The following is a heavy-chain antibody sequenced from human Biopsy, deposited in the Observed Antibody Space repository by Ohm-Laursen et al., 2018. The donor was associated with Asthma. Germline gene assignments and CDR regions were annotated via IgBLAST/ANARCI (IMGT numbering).Heavy chain of an antibody. CDR1: GFTFGYYC. D-gene: IGHD3-3*01. J-gene: IGHJ1*01. V-gene: IGHV3-7*01. CDR2: INHDGSEK. CDR3: ARTFHFWSPYHAEHYQL. Sequence: SLRLSCAASGFTFGYYCMSWVRQAPGQGLAWVANINHDGSEKNHVDSLKGRFTISRDNAKNILFLQMNSLRAEDTAVYCCARTFHFWSPYHAEHYQLWGQGTLVTVSS.